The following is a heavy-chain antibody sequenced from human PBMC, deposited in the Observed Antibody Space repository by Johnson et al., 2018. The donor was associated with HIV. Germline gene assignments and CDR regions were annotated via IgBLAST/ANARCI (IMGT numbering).Heavy chain of an antibody. CDR3: ARVYYYDNKDGFDI. D-gene: IGHD3-22*01. Sequence: QVQLVESGGGVVQPGRSLRLSCAASGFTFSSYALHWVRQAPGKGLEWVAVISYDGRDAYYADSVQGRFTRSRAHSKNTLYLQMNSLRTEDTAVYYCARVYYYDNKDGFDIWGQGTTVTVSS. CDR2: ISYDGRDA. CDR1: GFTFSSYA. V-gene: IGHV3-30*04. J-gene: IGHJ3*02.